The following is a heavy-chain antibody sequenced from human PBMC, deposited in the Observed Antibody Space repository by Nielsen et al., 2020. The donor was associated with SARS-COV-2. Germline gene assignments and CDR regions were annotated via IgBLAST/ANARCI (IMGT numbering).Heavy chain of an antibody. V-gene: IGHV1-2*06. D-gene: IGHD3-10*01. Sequence: ASVKVSCKASGYTFTGYYMHWVRQAPGQGLEWMGRINPNSGGTNYAQKLQGRVTMTTDTSTSTAYMELSRLRSDDTAVYYCARVVLWFGDYYGMDVWGQGTTVTVSS. CDR2: INPNSGGT. CDR3: ARVVLWFGDYYGMDV. CDR1: GYTFTGYY. J-gene: IGHJ6*02.